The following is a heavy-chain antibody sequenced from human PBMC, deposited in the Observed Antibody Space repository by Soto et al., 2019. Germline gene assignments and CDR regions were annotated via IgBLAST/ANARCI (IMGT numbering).Heavy chain of an antibody. CDR2: IYYSGNT. Sequence: QLQLQESGPGLVKPSETLSLTCTVSRGSISSGTYYWGWIRQPPGKGLEWIWSIYYSGNTYYNPSLKSRVTISVHTSKHQSSLKLSSVTAADMAVYYCARHPPGLLLKGYVDYWGQGTLVTVSS. J-gene: IGHJ4*02. CDR3: ARHPPGLLLKGYVDY. V-gene: IGHV4-39*01. CDR1: RGSISSGTYY. D-gene: IGHD3-10*01.